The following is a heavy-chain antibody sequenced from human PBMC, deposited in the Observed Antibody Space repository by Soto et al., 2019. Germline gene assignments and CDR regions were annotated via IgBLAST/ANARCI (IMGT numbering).Heavy chain of an antibody. J-gene: IGHJ4*02. D-gene: IGHD2-15*01. Sequence: GGSLRLSCAASGFTFSSYSMNWVRQAPGKGLEWVSSISSSSSYIYYADSVKGRFTISRDNAKNSLYLQMNSLRAEDTAVYYCARDSGGSNAEVLPSDYWGQGTLVTVSS. CDR1: GFTFSSYS. CDR2: ISSSSSYI. V-gene: IGHV3-21*01. CDR3: ARDSGGSNAEVLPSDY.